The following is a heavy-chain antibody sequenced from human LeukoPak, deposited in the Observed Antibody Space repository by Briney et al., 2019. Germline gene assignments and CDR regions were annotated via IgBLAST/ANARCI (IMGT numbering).Heavy chain of an antibody. CDR1: GLTFSSFP. CDR3: AKGGRWDYYDSSH. D-gene: IGHD3-22*01. CDR2: ISGSGSTT. V-gene: IGHV3-23*01. J-gene: IGHJ3*01. Sequence: PRGSLRLSCAASGLTFSSFPMTWVRQAPGKGLEWVSGISGSGSTTYYADSVKGRFTISRDNSKNTLYLQMNSLRVEDTAIYYCAKGGRWDYYDSSHWGQGTMVTVSS.